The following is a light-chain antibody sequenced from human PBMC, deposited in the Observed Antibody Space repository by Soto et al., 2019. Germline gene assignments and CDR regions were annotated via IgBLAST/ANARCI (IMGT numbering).Light chain of an antibody. V-gene: IGKV1-39*01. CDR1: QSIGSY. CDR2: ASS. J-gene: IGKJ2*01. Sequence: DIQMTQSPSSLSASVGDRVTITCRASQSIGSYLNWYQHKPGRAPKVLIFASSSLQSEVPSRFSGSGSGAEFNLTISNLQPEDIATYYCQQSYTTPRNFGQGTRLEIK. CDR3: QQSYTTPRN.